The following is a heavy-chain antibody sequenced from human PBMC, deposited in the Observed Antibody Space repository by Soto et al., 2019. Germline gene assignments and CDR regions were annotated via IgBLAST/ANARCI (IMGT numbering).Heavy chain of an antibody. CDR1: GYTFTIYW. D-gene: IGHD4-17*01. J-gene: IGHJ4*02. CDR2: IYPSDSDT. CDR3: ARPANTVADHFDL. Sequence: GESLKMSCQVSGYTFTIYWIGWVRQMPGKGLEWMGIIYPSDSDTRYSPSFQGQVTISADQSINTAYLQWDSLKASDTAIYYCARPANTVADHFDLWGQGTPVTVSS. V-gene: IGHV5-51*01.